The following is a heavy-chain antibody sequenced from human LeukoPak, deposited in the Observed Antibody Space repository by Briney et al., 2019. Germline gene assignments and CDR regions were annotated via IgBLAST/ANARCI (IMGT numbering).Heavy chain of an antibody. CDR1: GFTFSSYA. D-gene: IGHD2-21*02. J-gene: IGHJ6*02. Sequence: GGSLRLSCAASGFTFSSYAMTWVRLAPGKGLEWVSGITGSGGSTYYADSVKGRFTISRDNSKNTLYLQMNSLRAEDTAVYYCAKDRLFRSYYYGMDVWGQGTTVTVSS. CDR2: ITGSGGST. CDR3: AKDRLFRSYYYGMDV. V-gene: IGHV3-23*01.